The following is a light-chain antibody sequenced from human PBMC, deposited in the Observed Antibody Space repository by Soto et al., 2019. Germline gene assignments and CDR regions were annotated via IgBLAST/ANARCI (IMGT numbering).Light chain of an antibody. CDR3: QQSHSTPIT. CDR2: GAL. V-gene: IGKV1-39*01. J-gene: IGKJ5*01. CDR1: QSIGFN. Sequence: DIQMTQSPSSLSAVVGDRVTITCRASQSIGFNLNWYQQKPGKAHKLLIYGALTLQSGVQSRFSGSGSGTYFTLTIRSLQPEDFATYYCQQSHSTPITFGQGTRLEIK.